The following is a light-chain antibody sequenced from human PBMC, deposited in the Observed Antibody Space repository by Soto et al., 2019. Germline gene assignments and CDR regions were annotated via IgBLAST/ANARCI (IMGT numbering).Light chain of an antibody. V-gene: IGKV3-20*01. CDR1: QSVSSY. J-gene: IGKJ5*01. Sequence: EIVMTQSPATLSVSPGERATLSCRASQSVSSYLAWYQQKPGQAPRLLIYGASNRATGIPERFSGSGSGTDFTLTISSLEPEDFAVYYCQQYGTSPITFGQGTRLEIK. CDR2: GAS. CDR3: QQYGTSPIT.